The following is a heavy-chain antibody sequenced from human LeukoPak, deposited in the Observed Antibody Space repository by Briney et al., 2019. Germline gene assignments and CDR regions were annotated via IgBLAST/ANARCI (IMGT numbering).Heavy chain of an antibody. Sequence: PGGSLRLSCAASGFTVSSNYMSWVRQAPGKGLEWVSVIYSGGSTYYADSVKGRFTISRDNSKNTLFLQMNSLRAEDTAVYYCARSGYSSRSGFDYWGQGTLVSVSS. CDR1: GFTVSSNY. V-gene: IGHV3-66*01. CDR2: IYSGGST. CDR3: ARSGYSSRSGFDY. J-gene: IGHJ4*02. D-gene: IGHD6-13*01.